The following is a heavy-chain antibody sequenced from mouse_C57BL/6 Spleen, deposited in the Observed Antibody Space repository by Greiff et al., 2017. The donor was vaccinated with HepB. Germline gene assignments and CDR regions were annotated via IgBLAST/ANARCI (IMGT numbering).Heavy chain of an antibody. CDR3: ARDGNYEFAY. D-gene: IGHD2-1*01. CDR2: IDPSDSYT. CDR1: GYTFTSYW. V-gene: IGHV1-59*01. Sequence: QVQLKQPGAELVRPGTSVKLSCKASGYTFTSYWMHWVKQRPGQGLEWIGVIDPSDSYTNYNQKFKGKATLTVDTSSSTAYMQLSSLTSEDSAVYYCARDGNYEFAYWGQGTLVTVSA. J-gene: IGHJ3*01.